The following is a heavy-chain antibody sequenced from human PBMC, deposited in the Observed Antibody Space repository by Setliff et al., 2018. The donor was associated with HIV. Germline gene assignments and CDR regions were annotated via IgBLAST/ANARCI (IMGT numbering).Heavy chain of an antibody. V-gene: IGHV4-34*01. D-gene: IGHD2-15*01. J-gene: IGHJ6*02. CDR1: GGSFSGYY. CDR2: INHSGST. CDR3: ARIPRRGRYCSGGSSYSRYGMDV. Sequence: LSLTCAVYGGSFSGYYWSWIRQPPGKGLEWIGEINHSGSTNYNPSLKSRVTISVDTSKNQFSLKLSSVTAADTAVYYCARIPRRGRYCSGGSSYSRYGMDVWGQGTTVTVSS.